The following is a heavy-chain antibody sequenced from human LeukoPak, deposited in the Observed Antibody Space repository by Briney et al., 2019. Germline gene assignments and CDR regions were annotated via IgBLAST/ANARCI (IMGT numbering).Heavy chain of an antibody. CDR1: GFTFSSYW. Sequence: GGSLRLSCAASGFTFSSYWMSWVRQAPGKGLEWVANIKQDGSEKYYVDSVKGRFTISRDNAKNSLYLQMNSLRAEDTAVYYCARVAAWDSSGYLFDYWGQGTLVTVSS. D-gene: IGHD3-22*01. CDR2: IKQDGSEK. CDR3: ARVAAWDSSGYLFDY. J-gene: IGHJ4*02. V-gene: IGHV3-7*02.